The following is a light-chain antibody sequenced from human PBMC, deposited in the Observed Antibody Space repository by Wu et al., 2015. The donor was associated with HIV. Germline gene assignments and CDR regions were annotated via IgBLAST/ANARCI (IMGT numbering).Light chain of an antibody. CDR2: GAS. CDR3: QQYNDWPIT. J-gene: IGKJ5*01. Sequence: EIVLTQSPATLSLSPGERATLSCRSSQSVSSGYLAWYQQKPGQAPRLLIYGASSRATGIPDRFSGSGSGTAFTLTISSMQSEDFAVYYCQQYNDWPITFGQGTRLEIK. CDR1: QSVSSGY. V-gene: IGKV3D-15*01.